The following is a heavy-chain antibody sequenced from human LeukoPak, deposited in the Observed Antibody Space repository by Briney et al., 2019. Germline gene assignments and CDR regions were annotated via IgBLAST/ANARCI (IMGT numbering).Heavy chain of an antibody. CDR2: ISNNGGTT. CDR3: ARVASSGSYGDY. V-gene: IGHV3-64*01. D-gene: IGHD1-26*01. CDR1: GFTFSSYT. J-gene: IGHJ4*02. Sequence: GSLILSCAASGFTFSSYTMHLVRQAPGKGLEYVSAISNNGGTTYYANSVKGRFTISRDNSKNSLYLQMGSLRVEDMAFYYCARVASSGSYGDYWGQGTLVTVSS.